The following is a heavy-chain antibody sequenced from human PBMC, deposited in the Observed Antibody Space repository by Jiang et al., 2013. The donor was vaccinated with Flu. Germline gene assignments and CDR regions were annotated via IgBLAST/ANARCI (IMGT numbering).Heavy chain of an antibody. CDR3: AAVNEITMIVVRPYYFDY. CDR2: FDPEDGET. CDR1: GYTLTELS. D-gene: IGHD3-22*01. J-gene: IGHJ4*02. Sequence: SGAEVKKPGASVKVSCKVSGYTLTELSMHWVRQAPGKGLEWMGGFDPEDGETIYAQKFQGRVTMTEDTSTDTAYRELSSLRSEDTAVYYCAAVNEITMIVVRPYYFDYWGQGTLVTVSS. V-gene: IGHV1-24*01.